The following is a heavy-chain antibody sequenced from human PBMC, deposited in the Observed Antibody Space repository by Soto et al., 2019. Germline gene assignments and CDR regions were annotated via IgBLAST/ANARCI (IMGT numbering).Heavy chain of an antibody. CDR1: GFTFSSYA. J-gene: IGHJ5*02. V-gene: IGHV3-30-3*01. CDR2: ISYDGSNK. CDR3: AREDGSGSYEP. D-gene: IGHD3-10*01. Sequence: GGSLRLSCAASGFTFSSYAMHWVRQAPGKGLEWVAVISYDGSNKYYADSVKGRFTISRDNSKNTLYLQMNRLRAEDTAVYYCAREDGSGSYEPWGQGTLVTVSS.